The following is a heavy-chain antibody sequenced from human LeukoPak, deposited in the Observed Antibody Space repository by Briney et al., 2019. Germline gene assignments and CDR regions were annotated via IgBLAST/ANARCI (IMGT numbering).Heavy chain of an antibody. J-gene: IGHJ4*02. CDR2: IIPILGIA. CDR3: TRGYGSGTYYTHSVY. V-gene: IGHV1-69*04. Sequence: GASVKVSCKASGGTFSSYAISWVRQAPGQGLEWMGRIIPILGIANYAQKFQGRVTITADKSTNTAYMELSSLRSEDTAMYYCTRGYGSGTYYTHSVYWGQGTLVTVSS. D-gene: IGHD3-10*01. CDR1: GGTFSSYA.